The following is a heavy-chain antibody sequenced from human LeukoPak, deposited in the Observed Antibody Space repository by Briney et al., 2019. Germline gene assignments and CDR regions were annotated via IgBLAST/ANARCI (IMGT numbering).Heavy chain of an antibody. CDR1: GFTFTSSA. Sequence: ASVKVSCKASGFTFTSSAVQWVRQARGQRLEWIGWIVVGSGNTNYAQKFQERVTITRDMSTSTAYMELSGLRSEDTAVYYCAAQSTQQLVLDYWGQGTLVTVSS. V-gene: IGHV1-58*01. CDR3: AAQSTQQLVLDY. J-gene: IGHJ4*02. CDR2: IVVGSGNT. D-gene: IGHD6-13*01.